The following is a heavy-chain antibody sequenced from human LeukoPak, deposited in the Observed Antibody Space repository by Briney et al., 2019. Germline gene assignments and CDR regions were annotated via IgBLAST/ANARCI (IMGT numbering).Heavy chain of an antibody. CDR2: INPSGGST. D-gene: IGHD3-3*01. CDR1: GYAFTSYY. CDR3: ARSPFWSGYYYYFSASYYMDV. J-gene: IGHJ6*03. V-gene: IGHV1-46*01. Sequence: ASVKVSCKASGYAFTSYYMHWVRQAPGQGLEWMGIINPSGGSTSYAQKFQGRVTMTRDMSTSTVYMELSSLRSEDTAVYYCARSPFWSGYYYYFSASYYMDVWGKGTTVTVSS.